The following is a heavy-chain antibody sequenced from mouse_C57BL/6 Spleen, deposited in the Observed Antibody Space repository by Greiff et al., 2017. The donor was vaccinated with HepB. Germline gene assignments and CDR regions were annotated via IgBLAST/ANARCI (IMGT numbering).Heavy chain of an antibody. D-gene: IGHD2-4*01. J-gene: IGHJ3*01. CDR2: IDPNNGGT. CDR3: AREGIYYDYDRFAY. V-gene: IGHV1-26*01. Sequence: EVQLQQSGPELVKPGASVKISCKASGYTFTDYYMNWVKQSHGKSLEWIGDIDPNNGGTSYNQKFKGKATLTVDKSSSTAYMELRSLTSEGSAVYYCAREGIYYDYDRFAYWGQGTLVTVSA. CDR1: GYTFTDYY.